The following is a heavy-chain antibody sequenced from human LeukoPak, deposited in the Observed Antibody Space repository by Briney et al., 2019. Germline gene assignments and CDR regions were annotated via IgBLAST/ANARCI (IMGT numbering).Heavy chain of an antibody. Sequence: GGSLRLSCAASGFTFSSYAMHWDRQAPGKGLEWVAVISYDGSNKYYADSVKGRFTISRDNSKNTLYLQMNSLRAEDTAVYYCARGEWELPSDYWGQGTLVTASS. J-gene: IGHJ4*02. CDR3: ARGEWELPSDY. V-gene: IGHV3-30-3*01. CDR1: GFTFSSYA. D-gene: IGHD1-26*01. CDR2: ISYDGSNK.